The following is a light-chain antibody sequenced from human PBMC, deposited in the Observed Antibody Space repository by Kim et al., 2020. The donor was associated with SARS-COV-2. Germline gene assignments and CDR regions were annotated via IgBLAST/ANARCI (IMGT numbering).Light chain of an antibody. CDR1: SSDVGGYNY. CDR3: CSYAGSYTYV. Sequence: GQSVTISCTGTSSDVGGYNYVSWYQQNPGTAPKLMIYDVSKRPSGVPDRFSGSKSGNTASLTISGLQAEDEADYYCCSYAGSYTYVFGTGTKVTVL. CDR2: DVS. V-gene: IGLV2-11*01. J-gene: IGLJ1*01.